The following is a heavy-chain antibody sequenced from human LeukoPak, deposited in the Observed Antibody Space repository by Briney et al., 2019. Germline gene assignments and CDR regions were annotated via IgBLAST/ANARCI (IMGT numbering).Heavy chain of an antibody. CDR2: ISYDGSNK. CDR1: GFTFSSYA. Sequence: GGSLRLSCAASGFTFSSYAMHWVRQAPGKGLEWVAVISYDGSNKYYADSVKGRFTISGDNSKNTLYLQMNSLRAEDTAVYYCARDQPYYDSSGLDYWGQGTLVTVSS. V-gene: IGHV3-30*04. J-gene: IGHJ4*02. D-gene: IGHD3-22*01. CDR3: ARDQPYYDSSGLDY.